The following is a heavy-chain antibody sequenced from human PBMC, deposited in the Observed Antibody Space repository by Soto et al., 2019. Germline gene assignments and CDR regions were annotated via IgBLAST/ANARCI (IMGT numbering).Heavy chain of an antibody. CDR3: ARLSHFKPYYDPSSHFVY. V-gene: IGHV4-39*07. J-gene: IGHJ4*02. CDR1: GGSISSSSSY. Sequence: SETLSLTCTVSGGSISSSSSYWGWIRQHPGKGLEWVGSIYYLGNTYYNPSLESRVTISVDTSKNQFSLKLSSVTAADTAVYYCARLSHFKPYYDPSSHFVYWGQGTLVNVSS. CDR2: IYYLGNT. D-gene: IGHD3-22*01.